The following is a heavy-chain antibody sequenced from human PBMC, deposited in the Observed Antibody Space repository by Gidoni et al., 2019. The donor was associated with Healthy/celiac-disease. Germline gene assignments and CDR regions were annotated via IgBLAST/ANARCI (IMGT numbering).Heavy chain of an antibody. Sequence: QVQLVESGGGVVQPGRSLRLSCAASGFTFSSYAMHWVRQAPGKGLEWVAVISYDGSNKYYADSVKGRFTISRDNSKNTLYLQMNSLRAEDTAVYYCARGGRIAVAGDLDYWGQGTLVTVSS. V-gene: IGHV3-30*01. CDR1: GFTFSSYA. CDR2: ISYDGSNK. J-gene: IGHJ4*02. CDR3: ARGGRIAVAGDLDY. D-gene: IGHD6-19*01.